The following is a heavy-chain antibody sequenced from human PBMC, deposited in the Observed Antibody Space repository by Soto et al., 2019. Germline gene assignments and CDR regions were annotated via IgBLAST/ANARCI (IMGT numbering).Heavy chain of an antibody. V-gene: IGHV6-1*01. CDR1: GDNVSSNSAA. Sequence: SQTLSRTYAISGDNVSSNSAAWNWIRRSPSRGLEWLGRTYYRSKWYNEYAVSVKSRIAINPDTSKNQFSLQLNSVTPEDTAVYYCARTSGHFDSWGQGTLVTVSS. CDR2: TYYRSKWYN. CDR3: ARTSGHFDS. J-gene: IGHJ4*02. D-gene: IGHD6-19*01.